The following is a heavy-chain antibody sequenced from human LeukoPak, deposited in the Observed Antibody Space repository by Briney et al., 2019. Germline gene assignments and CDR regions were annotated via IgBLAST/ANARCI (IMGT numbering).Heavy chain of an antibody. CDR1: GFTVSTNY. V-gene: IGHV3-66*02. D-gene: IGHD6-13*01. Sequence: GGSLRLSCAASGFTVSTNYMSWVRQAPGKGLEWVSLINSGGSTYYADSVKGRFTISRDNSKNTVYLQMNSLRAEDTAVYYCAKDRIAGHDTFDIWGQGTVDTVSS. CDR3: AKDRIAGHDTFDI. CDR2: INSGGST. J-gene: IGHJ3*02.